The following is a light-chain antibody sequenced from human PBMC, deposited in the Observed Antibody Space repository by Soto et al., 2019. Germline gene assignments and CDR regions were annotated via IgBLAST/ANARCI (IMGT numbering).Light chain of an antibody. CDR3: QQYNSYPLT. J-gene: IGKJ4*01. CDR1: QHIRNW. Sequence: IPMTQSPSSLSASVGDRVTITCRASQHIRNWLAWYQQKPEKAPRPLIYDASSLQSGVPSRFSGSGSGTDFTLTISSLQPEDFATYYCQQYNSYPLTFGGGTRVEIK. CDR2: DAS. V-gene: IGKV1D-16*01.